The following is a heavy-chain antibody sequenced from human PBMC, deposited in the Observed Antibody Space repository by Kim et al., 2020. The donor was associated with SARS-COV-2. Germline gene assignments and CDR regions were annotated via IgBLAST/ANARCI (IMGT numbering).Heavy chain of an antibody. J-gene: IGHJ6*03. CDR2: LYYSGST. V-gene: IGHV4-39*01. D-gene: IGHD4-4*01. Sequence: SETLSLTCTVSGGSISSSSYYWGWIRQPPGKGLEWIGSLYYSGSTYYNPSLKSRVTISVDTSKNQFSLKLSSVTAADTAVYYCASRGYSNDAAPVYYYMDVWGKGATVTVSS. CDR3: ASRGYSNDAAPVYYYMDV. CDR1: GGSISSSSYY.